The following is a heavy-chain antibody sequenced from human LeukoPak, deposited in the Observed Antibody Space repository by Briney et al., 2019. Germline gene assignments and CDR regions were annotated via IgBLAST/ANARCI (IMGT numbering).Heavy chain of an antibody. CDR3: ARTAVDTYMAFDP. D-gene: IGHD5-18*01. CDR1: GFSLSNARMG. J-gene: IGHJ5*02. V-gene: IGHV2-26*01. Sequence: SGPTLVNPTDTLTLTCTVSGFSLSNARMGVSWIRQPPGKALEWLAHIFSNDEKSYSTSLKSRLTISKDTSKSQVVLTMTNMDPVDTATYYCARTAVDTYMAFDPWGQGTLVTVSS. CDR2: IFSNDEK.